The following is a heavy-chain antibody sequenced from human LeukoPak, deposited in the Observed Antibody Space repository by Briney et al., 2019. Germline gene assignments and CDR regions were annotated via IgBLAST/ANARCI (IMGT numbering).Heavy chain of an antibody. Sequence: GGSLRLSCAASGFTFSSYGMHWVRQAPGKGLEWVAVISYDGSNKYYADSVKGRFTISRDNSKNTLYLQMNSLRAEDTAVYYCAKDLVVVTRDDAFDIWGQGIMVTVSS. CDR3: AKDLVVVTRDDAFDI. V-gene: IGHV3-30*18. CDR2: ISYDGSNK. D-gene: IGHD2-21*02. CDR1: GFTFSSYG. J-gene: IGHJ3*02.